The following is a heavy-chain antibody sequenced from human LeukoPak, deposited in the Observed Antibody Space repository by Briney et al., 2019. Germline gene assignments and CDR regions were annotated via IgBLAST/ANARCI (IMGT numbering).Heavy chain of an antibody. CDR1: GFTFSSYG. CDR3: ARDLGCYDSSGPRSPFDY. J-gene: IGHJ4*02. D-gene: IGHD3-22*01. V-gene: IGHV3-33*01. CDR2: IWYDGSNK. Sequence: PGGSLRLSCAASGFTFSSYGMHWVRQAPGKGLEWVAVIWYDGSNKYYADSVKGRFTISRDNSKNTLYLQMNSLRAEDTAVYYCARDLGCYDSSGPRSPFDYWGQGTLVTVSS.